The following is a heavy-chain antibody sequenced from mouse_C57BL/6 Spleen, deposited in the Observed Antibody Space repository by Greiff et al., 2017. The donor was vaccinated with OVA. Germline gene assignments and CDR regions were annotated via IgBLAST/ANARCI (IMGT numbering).Heavy chain of an antibody. CDR2: IDPSDSET. CDR3: ARGLDYGSSYENAMDY. J-gene: IGHJ4*01. Sequence: VQLKQPGAELVRPGSSVKLSCKASGYTFTSYWMHWVKQRPIQGLEWIGNIDPSDSETHYNQKFKDKATLTVDKSSSTAYMQLSSLTSEDSAVYYCARGLDYGSSYENAMDYWGQGTSVTVSS. V-gene: IGHV1-52*01. D-gene: IGHD1-1*01. CDR1: GYTFTSYW.